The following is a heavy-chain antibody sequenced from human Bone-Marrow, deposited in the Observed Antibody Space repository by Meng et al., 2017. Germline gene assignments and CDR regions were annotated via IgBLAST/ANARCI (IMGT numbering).Heavy chain of an antibody. Sequence: PQVRAGAKVKKPRVSITGSCRASGYDFTADFLHWVRLAPGQGLQWVGQIDPYSGDTVYAQKFRGRVTMTRDTSVNTAYLEVNRLTSDDTAVYYCVRDVRQPLDFWGQGTLVTVSS. V-gene: IGHV1-2*06. CDR1: GYDFTADF. CDR2: IDPYSGDT. D-gene: IGHD5-18*01. J-gene: IGHJ4*02. CDR3: VRDVRQPLDF.